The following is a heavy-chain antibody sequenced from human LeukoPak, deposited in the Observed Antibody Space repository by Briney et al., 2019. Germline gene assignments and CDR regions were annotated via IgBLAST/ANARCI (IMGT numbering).Heavy chain of an antibody. D-gene: IGHD1-26*01. V-gene: IGHV4-61*02. Sequence: SETLSLTCTVSGGSISSGSYYWSWIRQPAGKGLEWIGRIYTSGSTNYNPSLKSRVTISLDTSKNQFSLKLSSVTAADTAVYYCARDRPFIVGAWRGHFDYWGQGTLVTVSS. CDR3: ARDRPFIVGAWRGHFDY. CDR2: IYTSGST. J-gene: IGHJ4*02. CDR1: GGSISSGSYY.